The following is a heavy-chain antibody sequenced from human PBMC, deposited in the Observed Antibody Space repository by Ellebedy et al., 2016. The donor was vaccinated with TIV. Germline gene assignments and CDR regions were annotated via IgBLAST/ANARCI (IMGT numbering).Heavy chain of an antibody. V-gene: IGHV3-49*04. Sequence: GGSLRLSXRTSGFTFGGYVVNWVRQFPGTGLEWVGFIRSKRFGGTSEYAPSVKGRFTISRDDSSSIAYLQMNSLNTEDTAVYYCAREREVAGRIDYWGQGTLVTVSS. J-gene: IGHJ4*02. D-gene: IGHD6-19*01. CDR1: GFTFGGYV. CDR2: IRSKRFGGTS. CDR3: AREREVAGRIDY.